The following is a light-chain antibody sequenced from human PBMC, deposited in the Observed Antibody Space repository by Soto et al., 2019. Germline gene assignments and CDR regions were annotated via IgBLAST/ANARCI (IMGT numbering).Light chain of an antibody. CDR2: GAS. Sequence: EMVMTQSPATLSVSPGERATLSCRASQSVGSNLAWYQQKPGQAPRLLMYGASTRATGIPARFSGSGSETEFTLTISSLQSEDFAVYYCQQYNNWPITFGQGTRLEI. J-gene: IGKJ5*01. CDR1: QSVGSN. CDR3: QQYNNWPIT. V-gene: IGKV3D-15*01.